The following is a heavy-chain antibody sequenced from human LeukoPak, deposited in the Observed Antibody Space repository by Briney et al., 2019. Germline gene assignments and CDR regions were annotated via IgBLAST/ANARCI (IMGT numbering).Heavy chain of an antibody. CDR2: ISGSGSGI. V-gene: IGHV3-11*04. CDR3: ARTARTVDY. Sequence: PGGSLRLSCAASGFTISDYYMSWVRQAPGKWLEYVSYISGSGSGINYADSVKGRFTISRDNAKNSLYLQMNSLREEDTAVYYCARTARTVDYWGQGTLVTVSS. CDR1: GFTISDYY. D-gene: IGHD5-18*01. J-gene: IGHJ4*02.